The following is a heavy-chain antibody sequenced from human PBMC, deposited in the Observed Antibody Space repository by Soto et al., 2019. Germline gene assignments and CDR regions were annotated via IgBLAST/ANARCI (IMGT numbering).Heavy chain of an antibody. CDR2: ISSSGYST. J-gene: IGHJ4*02. V-gene: IGHV3-23*01. D-gene: IGHD2-21*02. CDR3: AKGSVVVAAKFDS. Sequence: GGSLRLSCAASGFTFNNYAMSWVRQAPGKGLEWVSAISSSGYSTYYADSVKGRFTISRDNSKNTVYLQMNNLRAEDTAVYYCAKGSVVVAAKFDSWGQGTLVTVSS. CDR1: GFTFNNYA.